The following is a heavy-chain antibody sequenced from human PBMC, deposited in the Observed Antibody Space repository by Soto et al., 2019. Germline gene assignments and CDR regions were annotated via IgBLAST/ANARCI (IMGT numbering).Heavy chain of an antibody. J-gene: IGHJ4*02. CDR2: IKQDGSDK. V-gene: IGHV3-7*01. D-gene: IGHD2-21*01. CDR1: GFSLRNYW. CDR3: TRDAYDY. Sequence: QPGGSLRLSCAASGFSLRNYWMSWVRQAPGKGLEWVANIKQDGSDKYYVDSVKGRFTISRDNAKNSLYLQMNSLRAEDTALYYCTRDAYDYWGQGTLVTVSS.